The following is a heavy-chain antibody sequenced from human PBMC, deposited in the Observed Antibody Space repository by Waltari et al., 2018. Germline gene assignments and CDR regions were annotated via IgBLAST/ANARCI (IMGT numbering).Heavy chain of an antibody. Sequence: QVQLVQSGSELMKPGASVKVSCTASVYTFTDYGLIWVRQAPGQGLEWLGWINTNTANPTYAQGFTGRFVFSLDTSVTTAYLQISSLKAEDTGVYFCARGDWFYPWGQGTMVIVSS. CDR2: INTNTANP. CDR3: ARGDWFYP. CDR1: VYTFTDYG. V-gene: IGHV7-4-1*02. J-gene: IGHJ5*02.